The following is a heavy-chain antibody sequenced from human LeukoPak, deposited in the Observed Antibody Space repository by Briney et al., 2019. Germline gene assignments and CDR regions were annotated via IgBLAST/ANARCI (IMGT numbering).Heavy chain of an antibody. Sequence: PSETLSLTCTVSGGSNSSYYWSWIRQPAGKGLEWIGRIYTSGSTNYNPSLKSRVTMSVDTSKNQFSLKLSSVTAADTAVYYCARVVSDGSGSYYPDYWGQGTLVTVSS. CDR1: GGSNSSYY. D-gene: IGHD3-10*01. J-gene: IGHJ4*02. CDR3: ARVVSDGSGSYYPDY. CDR2: IYTSGST. V-gene: IGHV4-4*07.